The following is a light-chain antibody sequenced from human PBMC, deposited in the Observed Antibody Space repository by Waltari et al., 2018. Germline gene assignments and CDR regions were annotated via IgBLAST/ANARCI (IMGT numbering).Light chain of an antibody. CDR1: QSVNNR. CDR2: GAS. J-gene: IGKJ3*01. Sequence: EIVLTQSPATLSLSPGERATLSCRASQSVNNRLAWYQQKPGQAPRHLIYGASKRATGIPARFSGSGSGTDFTLTIRSLEPEDFAVYYCQYRGHWPPGATFGPGTKVEIK. CDR3: QYRGHWPPGAT. V-gene: IGKV3-11*01.